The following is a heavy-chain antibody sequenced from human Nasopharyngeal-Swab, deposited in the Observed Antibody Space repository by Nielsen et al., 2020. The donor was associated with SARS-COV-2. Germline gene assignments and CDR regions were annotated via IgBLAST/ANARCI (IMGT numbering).Heavy chain of an antibody. V-gene: IGHV3-9*01. CDR3: ARAGRYQLQTHPFDY. CDR2: ISWNSGSI. D-gene: IGHD2-2*01. J-gene: IGHJ4*02. CDR1: GFTFDDYA. Sequence: SLKISCAASGFTFDDYAMHWVRQAPGKGLEWVSGISWNSGSIGYADSVKGRFTISRDNAKNSLYLQMNSLRAEDTALYYCARAGRYQLQTHPFDYWGQGTLVTVSS.